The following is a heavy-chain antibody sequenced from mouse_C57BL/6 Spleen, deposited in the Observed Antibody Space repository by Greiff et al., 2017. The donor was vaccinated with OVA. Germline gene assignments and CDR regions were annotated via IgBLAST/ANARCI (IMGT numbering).Heavy chain of an antibody. V-gene: IGHV1-72*01. J-gene: IGHJ2*01. CDR2: IDPNSGGT. CDR3: ARGTTVVATWENFDY. D-gene: IGHD1-1*01. Sequence: VQLQQPGAELVKPGASVKLSCKASGYTFTSYWMHWVKQRPGRGLEWIGRIDPNSGGTKYNEKFKSKATLTVDKPSSTAYMQLSSLTSEDSAVYYCARGTTVVATWENFDYWGQGTTLTVSS. CDR1: GYTFTSYW.